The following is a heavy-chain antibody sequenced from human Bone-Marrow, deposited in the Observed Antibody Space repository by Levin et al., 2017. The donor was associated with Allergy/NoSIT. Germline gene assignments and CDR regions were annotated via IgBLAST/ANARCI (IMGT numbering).Heavy chain of an antibody. CDR3: ARGTGTLWFGEFFDY. CDR1: GFTFSSYW. D-gene: IGHD3-10*01. V-gene: IGHV3-7*01. J-gene: IGHJ4*02. CDR2: IKQDGSEK. Sequence: GGSLRLSCAASGFTFSSYWMSWVRQAPGKGLEWVANIKQDGSEKYYVDSVKGRFTISRDNAKNSLYLQMNSLRAEDTAVYYCARGTGTLWFGEFFDYWGQGTLVTVSS.